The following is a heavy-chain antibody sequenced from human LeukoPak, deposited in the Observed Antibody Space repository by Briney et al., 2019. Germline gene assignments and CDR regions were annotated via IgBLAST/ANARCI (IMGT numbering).Heavy chain of an antibody. CDR1: GGSISSYY. CDR3: ARGITIPPYYFDY. D-gene: IGHD3-10*01. J-gene: IGHJ4*02. Sequence: PSETLSLTCTVSGGSISSYYWSWIRQPPGKGLEWIGYIYYSGSTNYNPSLKSRVTISVDTSKNQFSLKLSSVTAADTAVYYCARGITIPPYYFDYWGQGTLVTVSS. CDR2: IYYSGST. V-gene: IGHV4-59*01.